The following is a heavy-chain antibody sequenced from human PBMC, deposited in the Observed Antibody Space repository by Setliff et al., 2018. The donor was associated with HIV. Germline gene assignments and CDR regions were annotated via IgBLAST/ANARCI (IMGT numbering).Heavy chain of an antibody. V-gene: IGHV3-23*01. CDR2: ISGSGRKT. CDR1: GFTFSSAW. CDR3: AREGTVRYGYYYYMDV. J-gene: IGHJ6*03. D-gene: IGHD4-17*01. Sequence: PGGSLRLSCAASGFTFSSAWMGWVRQAPGKGLEWVSSISGSGRKTYYGDSVKGRFTISRDNSWDTVDLQMNTLRAEDTAVYYCAREGTVRYGYYYYMDVWGKGTTVTVS.